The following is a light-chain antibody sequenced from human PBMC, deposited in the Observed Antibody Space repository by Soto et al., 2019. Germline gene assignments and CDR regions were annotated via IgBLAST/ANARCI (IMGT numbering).Light chain of an antibody. CDR3: SSYAGRNNVV. V-gene: IGLV2-8*01. CDR2: DVS. CDR1: SSDVGAYNY. J-gene: IGLJ2*01. Sequence: QSALTQPPSASGSPGQSVTISCTGTSSDVGAYNYVSWYQQHPGKAPKLMIYDVSKRPSGVPDRFSGSKSGNTASLTVSGLQAEDEAEYYCSSYAGRNNVVFGGGTKLTVL.